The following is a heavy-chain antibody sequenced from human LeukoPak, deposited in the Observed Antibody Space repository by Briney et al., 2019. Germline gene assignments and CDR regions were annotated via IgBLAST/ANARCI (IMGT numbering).Heavy chain of an antibody. CDR1: GGSISSSSYY. Sequence: PSETLSLTCTVSGGSISSSSYYWGWIRQPPGKGLEWIGSIYYSGSTYYNPSLKSRVTISVDTSKNQFSLKLSSVTAADTAVYYCARDRSRGATTPSYFDYWGQGTLVTVSS. J-gene: IGHJ4*02. D-gene: IGHD1-26*01. V-gene: IGHV4-39*07. CDR3: ARDRSRGATTPSYFDY. CDR2: IYYSGST.